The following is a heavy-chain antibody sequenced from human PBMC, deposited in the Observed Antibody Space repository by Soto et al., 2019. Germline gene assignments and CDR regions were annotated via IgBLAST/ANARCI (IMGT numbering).Heavy chain of an antibody. Sequence: ASETLSLTCTVSGGSISSGGYYWSWIRQHPGKGLEWIGYIYYSGSTYYNPSLKSRVTISVDTSKNQFSLKLSSVTAADTAVYYCARAVVPAAIWGDWFDPWGQGTLVTVSS. J-gene: IGHJ5*02. CDR3: ARAVVPAAIWGDWFDP. CDR2: IYYSGST. V-gene: IGHV4-31*03. CDR1: GGSISSGGYY. D-gene: IGHD2-2*01.